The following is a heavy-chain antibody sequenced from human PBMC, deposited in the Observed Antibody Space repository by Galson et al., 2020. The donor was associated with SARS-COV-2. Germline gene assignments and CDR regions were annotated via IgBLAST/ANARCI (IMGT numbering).Heavy chain of an antibody. CDR3: ATLYDSSGYPLWDFQH. J-gene: IGHJ1*01. CDR1: GGTFSSYA. V-gene: IGHV1-69*06. CDR2: IIPIFGTA. Sequence: SVKVSCKASGGTFSSYAISWVRQAPGQGLEWMGGIIPIFGTANYAQKFQGRVTITADKSTSTAYMELSSLRSEDTAVYYCATLYDSSGYPLWDFQHWGQGTLVTVSS. D-gene: IGHD3-22*01.